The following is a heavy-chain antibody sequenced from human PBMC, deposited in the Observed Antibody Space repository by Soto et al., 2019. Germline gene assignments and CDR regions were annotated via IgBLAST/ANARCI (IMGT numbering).Heavy chain of an antibody. CDR1: GASISSDAYY. Sequence: TLSLTGAVSGASISSDAYYWSWIRQHPGKGLEWIGYISYSGSTYYNPSLKSRVTISVDTSKNQFSLKLTSVTAADTAVYYCARYRFSDTWSKFDYWGQGTLVTVSS. CDR3: ARYRFSDTWSKFDY. J-gene: IGHJ4*02. CDR2: ISYSGST. V-gene: IGHV4-31*11. D-gene: IGHD3-16*02.